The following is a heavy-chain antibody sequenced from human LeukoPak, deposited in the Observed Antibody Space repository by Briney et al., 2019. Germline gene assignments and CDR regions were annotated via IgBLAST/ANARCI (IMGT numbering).Heavy chain of an antibody. J-gene: IGHJ4*02. V-gene: IGHV3-23*01. CDR3: AKDLVTGIGEFDY. CDR1: GFTFSSYT. D-gene: IGHD3-9*01. CDR2: ISSGGDRA. Sequence: GASLRLSCSGSGFTFSSYTMTWVRQAPGKGLEWVSTISSGGDRAYYADSVKGRFTISRDNSKNTLYLQMNSLRAEDTAVYYCAKDLVTGIGEFDYWGQGTLVTVSS.